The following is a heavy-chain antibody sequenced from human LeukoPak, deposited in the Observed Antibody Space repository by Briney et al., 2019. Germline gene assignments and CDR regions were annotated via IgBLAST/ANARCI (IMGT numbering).Heavy chain of an antibody. J-gene: IGHJ3*02. CDR3: AKDLWGSSWYGDAFDI. CDR2: ISGSGGST. D-gene: IGHD6-13*01. CDR1: GFTFSSYA. Sequence: GGSLRLSCAASGFTFSSYAMSWVRQAPGKGLEWVSAISGSGGSTYYADSVKGRFTISRDNSKNTLYLQMNSLRAEDTAVYYCAKDLWGSSWYGDAFDIWGQGTMVTVSS. V-gene: IGHV3-23*01.